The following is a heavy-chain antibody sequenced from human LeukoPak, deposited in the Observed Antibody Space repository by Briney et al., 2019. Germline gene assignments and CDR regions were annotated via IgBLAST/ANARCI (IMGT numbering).Heavy chain of an antibody. CDR3: ALEVVPAASAFNWFDP. V-gene: IGHV1-2*02. J-gene: IGHJ5*02. D-gene: IGHD2-2*01. Sequence: ASVKVSCKASGYTFTGYYMHWVRQAPGQGLEWMGWINPNSGGTNYAQKFQGRVTMTRDTSISTAYMELSRLRSDDTAVYYCALEVVPAASAFNWFDPWGQGTLVTVSS. CDR2: INPNSGGT. CDR1: GYTFTGYY.